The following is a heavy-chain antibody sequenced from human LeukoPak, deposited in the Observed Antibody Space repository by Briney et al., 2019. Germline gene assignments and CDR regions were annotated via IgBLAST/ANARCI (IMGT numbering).Heavy chain of an antibody. J-gene: IGHJ4*02. CDR2: IYTTENT. D-gene: IGHD4-17*01. CDR1: GGSISSGSYY. CDR3: ARVADYGVHRFDY. Sequence: SETLSLTCTVSGGSISSGSYYWSWIRQPAGKGLEWIGRIYTTENTDYNPSLRSRVTISVDTSKNQFFLSLSSLTAADTAVYYCARVADYGVHRFDYWGQGILVTVSS. V-gene: IGHV4-61*02.